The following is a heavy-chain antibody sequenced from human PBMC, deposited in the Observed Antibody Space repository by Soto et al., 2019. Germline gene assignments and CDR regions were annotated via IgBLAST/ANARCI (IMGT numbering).Heavy chain of an antibody. V-gene: IGHV4-34*01. D-gene: IGHD6-19*01. CDR3: ARGGSSDWQIAFDF. CDR2: VNHNGRN. Sequence: TLSLTCDVYGGSFSGYFWNWIRQSPGKGLEWIGKVNHNGRNNYNPSLKSRVTISLDMSKKQISLKLTSVTAADTAVYYCARGGSSDWQIAFDFWGQGTMV. CDR1: GGSFSGYF. J-gene: IGHJ3*01.